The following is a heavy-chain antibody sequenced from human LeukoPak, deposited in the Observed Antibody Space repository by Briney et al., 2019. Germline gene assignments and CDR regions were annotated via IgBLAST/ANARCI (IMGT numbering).Heavy chain of an antibody. CDR2: TYYRSKWYN. D-gene: IGHD2-2*01. CDR3: AQGYCSSPSCLGLYAFDI. J-gene: IGHJ3*02. CDR1: GDSVSSNSAA. Sequence: SQTLSLTCAISGDSVSSNSAAWNWIRQSPSRGLEWLGRTYYRSKWYNDYAVSVKSRITINPDTSKNQFSLQLNSVTPEDTAVYYRAQGYCSSPSCLGLYAFDIWGQGTMVTVSS. V-gene: IGHV6-1*01.